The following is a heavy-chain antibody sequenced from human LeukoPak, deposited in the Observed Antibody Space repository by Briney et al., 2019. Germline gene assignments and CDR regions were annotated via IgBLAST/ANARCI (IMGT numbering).Heavy chain of an antibody. CDR1: GGSFSGYY. CDR3: ARGYSYIAVAGYSYFDY. Sequence: SETLSLTCAVYGGSFSGYYWSWIRQPPGKGLEWIGEINHSGSTNYNPSLKSRVTISVDTSKNQFSLKLSSVTAADTAVYYCARGYSYIAVAGYSYFDYWGQGTLVTVSS. D-gene: IGHD6-19*01. V-gene: IGHV4-34*01. CDR2: INHSGST. J-gene: IGHJ4*02.